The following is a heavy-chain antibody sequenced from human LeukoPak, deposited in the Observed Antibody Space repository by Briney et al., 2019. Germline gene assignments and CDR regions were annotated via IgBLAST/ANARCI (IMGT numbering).Heavy chain of an antibody. J-gene: IGHJ4*02. V-gene: IGHV4-4*07. Sequence: SETLSLTCTVSGGSISSYYWSWIRRPAGKGLEWIGRVYTSGSTNYNPSLKSRVTMSVDTSKNQFSLKLSSVTAADTAVYYCARDLWFGESDYWGQGTLVTVSS. CDR1: GGSISSYY. CDR2: VYTSGST. CDR3: ARDLWFGESDY. D-gene: IGHD3-10*01.